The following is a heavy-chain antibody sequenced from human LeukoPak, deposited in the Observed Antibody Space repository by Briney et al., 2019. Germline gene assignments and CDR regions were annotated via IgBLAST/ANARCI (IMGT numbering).Heavy chain of an antibody. CDR2: ISGSGGGT. D-gene: IGHD6-19*01. Sequence: GGSLRLSCAASGFTFSNYAMSWVRQAPGKGLEWASAISGSGGGTYYYSDSVKGRFTISRDNSKNTLYLQMNSLRAEDTAVYYCSKGIIEYSSGCPGYYYYGLDVWGQGTTVTVSS. CDR3: SKGIIEYSSGCPGYYYYGLDV. CDR1: GFTFSNYA. V-gene: IGHV3-23*01. J-gene: IGHJ6*02.